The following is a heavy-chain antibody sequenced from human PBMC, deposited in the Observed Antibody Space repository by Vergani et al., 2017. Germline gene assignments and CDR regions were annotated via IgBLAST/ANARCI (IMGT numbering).Heavy chain of an antibody. CDR1: GFTFSSYS. J-gene: IGHJ5*02. Sequence: EVQLVESGGGLVQPGGSLRLSCAASGFTFSSYSMNWVRQAPGKGLEWVSYISSSGSTIYYADSVKGRFTISRDNAKNSLYLQMNSLRAEDTAVYYCASSRRGEGWFDPWGQGTLVTVSS. CDR3: ASSRRGEGWFDP. CDR2: ISSSGSTI. D-gene: IGHD3-10*01. V-gene: IGHV3-48*04.